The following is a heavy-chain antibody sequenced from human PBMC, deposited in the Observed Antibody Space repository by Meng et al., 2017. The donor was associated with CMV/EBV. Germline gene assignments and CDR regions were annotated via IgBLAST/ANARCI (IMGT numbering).Heavy chain of an antibody. V-gene: IGHV3-23*01. CDR3: AKDPRLGYCSGGSCSGGWFDP. CDR1: YA. CDR2: ISGSGGST. J-gene: IGHJ5*02. D-gene: IGHD2-15*01. Sequence: YAMSWVGQAPGKGLEWVSAISGSGGSTYYADSVKGRFTISRDNSKNTLYLQMNSLRAEDTAVYYCAKDPRLGYCSGGSCSGGWFDPWGQGTLVTVSS.